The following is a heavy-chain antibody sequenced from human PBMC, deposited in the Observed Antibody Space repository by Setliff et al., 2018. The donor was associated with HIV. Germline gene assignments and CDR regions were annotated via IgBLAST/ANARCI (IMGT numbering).Heavy chain of an antibody. D-gene: IGHD1-26*01. CDR2: IYYSGNT. V-gene: IGHV4-39*01. Sequence: NPSETLSLTCTVSGGSISSSSYYWGWIRQPPGKGLEWIGTIYYSGNTYYNLSLKSRVTISVDTSKNQISLKLSSVTAADTAVYYCASHLPPYSGNFDYWGHGTLVTVAS. CDR3: ASHLPPYSGNFDY. J-gene: IGHJ4*01. CDR1: GGSISSSSYY.